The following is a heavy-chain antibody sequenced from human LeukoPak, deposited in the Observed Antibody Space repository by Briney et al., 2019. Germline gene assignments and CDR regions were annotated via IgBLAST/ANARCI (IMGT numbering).Heavy chain of an antibody. Sequence: GGSLRLSCAASGFTFSSYAMSWVHQTPGKGLEWVSTISGSGVSAYYGDAVYADSVKGRFTISRDDSKNTLHLQMDSLRVEDTAIYYCAKDPVVFHGGSGWHHFDYWGLGTLVTVSS. D-gene: IGHD6-19*01. CDR1: GFTFSSYA. V-gene: IGHV3-23*01. J-gene: IGHJ4*02. CDR2: ISGSGVSA. CDR3: AKDPVVFHGGSGWHHFDY.